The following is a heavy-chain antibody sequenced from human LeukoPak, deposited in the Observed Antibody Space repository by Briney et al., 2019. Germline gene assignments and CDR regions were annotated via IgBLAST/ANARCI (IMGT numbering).Heavy chain of an antibody. CDR2: ISYDGSKK. CDR3: ARDQTGTYNVDS. V-gene: IGHV3-30*04. J-gene: IGHJ4*02. CDR1: RFIFSYYA. D-gene: IGHD1-26*01. Sequence: PGGSLRLSCAASRFIFSYYAMHWVRQAPGEGLEWVAVISYDGSKKYYGDSVKGRFTISRDNSKNTLYLQMNSLRGEDTAVYYCARDQTGTYNVDSWGQGTLVTVSS.